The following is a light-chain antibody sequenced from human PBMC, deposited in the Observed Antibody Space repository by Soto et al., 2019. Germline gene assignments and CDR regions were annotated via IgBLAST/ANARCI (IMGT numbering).Light chain of an antibody. V-gene: IGLV2-8*01. CDR2: EVT. CDR3: ASYAGTKLFV. CDR1: SSDVGFYNF. J-gene: IGLJ1*01. Sequence: QSALTQPPSASGSPGQSLTISCTGTSSDVGFYNFVSWYQQRPGKAPKLVIYEVTKRPSGVPDRFSGSKSGSTASLTVSGLQADDEAECYCASYAGTKLFVFGSGTKVTVL.